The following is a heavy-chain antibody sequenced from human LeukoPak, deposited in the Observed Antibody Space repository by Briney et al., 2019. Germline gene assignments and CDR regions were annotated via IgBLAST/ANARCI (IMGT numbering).Heavy chain of an antibody. V-gene: IGHV3-11*06. CDR1: GFTFSDYY. Sequence: GGSLRLSCAASGFTFSDYYMSWIRQAPGKGLEWVSYISSSSSYTNYAGSVKGRFTISRDNGRNSLYLQMNTLSAADTAVYYCALGVDLVYWGQGILVTVSS. CDR2: ISSSSSYT. J-gene: IGHJ4*02. CDR3: ALGVDLVY. D-gene: IGHD2-15*01.